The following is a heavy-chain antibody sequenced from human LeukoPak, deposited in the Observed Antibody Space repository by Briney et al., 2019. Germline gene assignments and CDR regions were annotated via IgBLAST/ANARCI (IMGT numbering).Heavy chain of an antibody. CDR2: INYSGST. D-gene: IGHD3-22*01. CDR1: GDSISSSSYY. V-gene: IGHV4-39*01. Sequence: SETLSLTCTVSGDSISSSSYYWGWIRQPPGKGLEWIGSINYSGSTNYTPSLKTRVTISVDTSRDQFSLKMSSVTAADTAVYYCVTIMYDSSGYSYFDLWGQGTLVTVSS. CDR3: VTIMYDSSGYSYFDL. J-gene: IGHJ4*02.